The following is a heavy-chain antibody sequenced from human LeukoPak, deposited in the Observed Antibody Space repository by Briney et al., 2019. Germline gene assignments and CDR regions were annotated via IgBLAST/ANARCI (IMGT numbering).Heavy chain of an antibody. Sequence: ASVKVSCKASGYTFTSYGINWVRQAPGQGLEWMGWISAYNGNTKYTQKLQGRVTMTTDTSTSTAYMELRSLRSDDPAVYYCARDGGTGDFWSGYPRDACDIWGQGTMVTVSS. J-gene: IGHJ3*02. V-gene: IGHV1-18*01. D-gene: IGHD3-3*01. CDR1: GYTFTSYG. CDR3: ARDGGTGDFWSGYPRDACDI. CDR2: ISAYNGNT.